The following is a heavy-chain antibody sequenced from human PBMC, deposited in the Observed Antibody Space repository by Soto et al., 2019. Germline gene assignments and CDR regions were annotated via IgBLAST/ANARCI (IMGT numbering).Heavy chain of an antibody. CDR3: ARVIAVAGTGLLYYYYGMDV. D-gene: IGHD6-19*01. CDR2: IYHSGST. J-gene: IGHJ6*02. V-gene: IGHV4-4*02. CDR1: GGSISSSNW. Sequence: SETLSLTCAVSGGSISSSNWWSWVRQPPGKGLEWIGEIYHSGSTNYNPSLKSRVTISVDKSKNQFSLKLSSVTAADTAVYYCARVIAVAGTGLLYYYYGMDVWAQGTTVTVSS.